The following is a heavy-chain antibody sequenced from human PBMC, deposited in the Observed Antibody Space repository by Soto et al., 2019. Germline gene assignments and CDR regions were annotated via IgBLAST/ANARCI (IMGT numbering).Heavy chain of an antibody. D-gene: IGHD2-21*01. Sequence: QVQLVQSEGEVRQPVASVKVSCRASGYTFTSYGIIWVRQAPGQGLEWMGYISPNSGVTTYAQNLQGRLTMTTDTSTSTAYMELRSLSSDDTAVYYCVREMWTLRGPQNFFDYCGLGALVTVSS. V-gene: IGHV1-18*01. CDR2: ISPNSGVT. J-gene: IGHJ4*02. CDR1: GYTFTSYG. CDR3: VREMWTLRGPQNFFDY.